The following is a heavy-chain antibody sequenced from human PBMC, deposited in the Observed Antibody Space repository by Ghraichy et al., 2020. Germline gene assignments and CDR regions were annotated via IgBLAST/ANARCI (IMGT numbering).Heavy chain of an antibody. Sequence: SQTLSLTCTVSGGSISSSSYYWGWIRQPPGKGLEWIGSIYYSGSTYYNPSLKSRVTISVDTSKNQFSLKLSSVTAADTAVYYCATSIYDFYLNHSFNFDYWGQGTLVTVSS. D-gene: IGHD3-3*01. CDR1: GGSISSSSYY. V-gene: IGHV4-39*01. J-gene: IGHJ4*02. CDR2: IYYSGST. CDR3: ATSIYDFYLNHSFNFDY.